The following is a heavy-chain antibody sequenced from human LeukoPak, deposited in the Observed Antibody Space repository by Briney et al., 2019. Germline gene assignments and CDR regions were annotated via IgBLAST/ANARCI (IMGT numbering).Heavy chain of an antibody. CDR1: GYTLTELS. V-gene: IGHV1-24*01. J-gene: IGHJ6*03. CDR3: ARDSSGEMATIHYYYYYMDV. Sequence: ASVKVSCKVSGYTLTELSMHWVRQAPGKGLEWMGGFDPEDGETIYAQKFQGRVTMTEDTSTDTAYMELSSLRSEDTAVYYCARDSSGEMATIHYYYYYMDVWGKGTTVTVSS. CDR2: FDPEDGET. D-gene: IGHD5-24*01.